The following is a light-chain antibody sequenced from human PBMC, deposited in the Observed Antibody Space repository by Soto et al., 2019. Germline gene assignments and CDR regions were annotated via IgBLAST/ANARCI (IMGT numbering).Light chain of an antibody. V-gene: IGLV2-8*01. J-gene: IGLJ1*01. CDR2: EVR. CDR3: SSYAGSDSFV. CDR1: TYDVGGYNY. Sequence: QSALTQPPSASGSPGQSVTISCTGTTYDVGGYNYVSWYQQHPGKAPKLLIYEVRERPSGVPDRFSGSKSDNTASLTVSGLQAEDEADYYCSSYAGSDSFVFGTGTKLTVL.